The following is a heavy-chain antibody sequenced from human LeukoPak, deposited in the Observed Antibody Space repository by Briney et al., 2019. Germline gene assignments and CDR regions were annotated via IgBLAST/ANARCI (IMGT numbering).Heavy chain of an antibody. CDR3: ARGPIVGATPDYYYYYYMDV. J-gene: IGHJ6*03. CDR2: IIPIFGTA. Sequence: GASVKVSCKASGGTFSSYAISWVRQAPGQGLEWMGGIIPIFGTANYAQKFQGRVTITADESTSTAYMELSSLRSEDTAVYYCARGPIVGATPDYYYYYYMDVWGKGTTVTVSS. CDR1: GGTFSSYA. D-gene: IGHD1-26*01. V-gene: IGHV1-69*13.